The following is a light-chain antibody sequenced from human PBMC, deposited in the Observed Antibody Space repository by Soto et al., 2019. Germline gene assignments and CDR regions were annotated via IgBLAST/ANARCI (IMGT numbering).Light chain of an antibody. CDR3: SSYTSSSTSYV. CDR1: SSEVGGYNY. CDR2: DVS. Sequence: QSVLTQPASVSGSPGQSITISCTGTSSEVGGYNYVSWYQQHPGKATKLMIYDVSNRPSGVSNRFSGSKSGNTASLTISGLQAEDEADYYCSSYTSSSTSYVFGTGTKVTVL. J-gene: IGLJ1*01. V-gene: IGLV2-14*01.